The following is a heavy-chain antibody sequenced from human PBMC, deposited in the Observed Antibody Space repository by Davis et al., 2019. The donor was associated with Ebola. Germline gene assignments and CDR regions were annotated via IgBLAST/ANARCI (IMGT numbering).Heavy chain of an antibody. CDR2: IYPGDSDT. CDR1: GYSFSNFW. J-gene: IGHJ3*02. Sequence: GESPKISCKGPGYSFSNFWIGWVRQIPGQGLEWMGTIYPGDSDTRYSPSFQGQVTISADKSIATAYLQWSSLKASDTAMYYCARRAAVAYDHVWGISRHDAFDIWGQGTMVTVSS. CDR3: ARRAAVAYDHVWGISRHDAFDI. V-gene: IGHV5-51*01. D-gene: IGHD3-16*01.